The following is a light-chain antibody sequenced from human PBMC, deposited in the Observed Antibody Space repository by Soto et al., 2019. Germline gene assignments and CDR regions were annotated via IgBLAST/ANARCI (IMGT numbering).Light chain of an antibody. Sequence: QSALTQPASVSGSPGQSINISCTGTSSDVGSYNLVSWYQQHPGKAPKLMIYEGSKRPSGVSNRFSGSKSGNTASLTIFGLQADDDADYYCCSYVGSSTYVFGTGTKLTVL. V-gene: IGLV2-23*01. CDR1: SSDVGSYNL. CDR2: EGS. J-gene: IGLJ1*01. CDR3: CSYVGSSTYV.